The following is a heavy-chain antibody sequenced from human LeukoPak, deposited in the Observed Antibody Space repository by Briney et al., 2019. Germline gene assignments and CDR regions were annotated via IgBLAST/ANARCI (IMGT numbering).Heavy chain of an antibody. CDR3: ARDGIIVGAI. D-gene: IGHD1-26*01. J-gene: IGHJ4*02. V-gene: IGHV3-30*04. CDR1: GFTFSSYA. CDR2: ISYDGSNK. Sequence: GRSLRLSCAASGFTFSSYAMHWVRQAPGKGLEWVAVISYDGSNKYYADSVKGRFTISRDNSKNTLYLQMNSPRAEDTAVYYCARDGIIVGAIWGQGTLVTVSS.